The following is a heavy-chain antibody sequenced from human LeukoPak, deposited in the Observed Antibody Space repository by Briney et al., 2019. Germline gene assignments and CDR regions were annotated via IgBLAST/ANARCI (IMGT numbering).Heavy chain of an antibody. D-gene: IGHD6-19*01. Sequence: PGRSLRLSCAASGFTFSSYGIHWVRQAPGKGLEWVAAILYDGTNKYYTDSVKGRFTISRDNSQNTVYLQMNSLRAEDTAVYFCAKRYSSAWDFDNWGQGTLVTVFS. V-gene: IGHV3-30*18. J-gene: IGHJ4*02. CDR3: AKRYSSAWDFDN. CDR1: GFTFSSYG. CDR2: ILYDGTNK.